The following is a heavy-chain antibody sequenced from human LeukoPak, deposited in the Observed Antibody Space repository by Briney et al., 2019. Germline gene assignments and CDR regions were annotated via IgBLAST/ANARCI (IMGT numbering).Heavy chain of an antibody. J-gene: IGHJ6*03. CDR1: GGTFSSYA. CDR3: ARDGSGSYWYYYYYMDV. Sequence: GASVKVSCKASGGTFSSYAISWVRQAPGQGLEWMGGIIPIFGTANYAQKLQGRVTMTTDTSTSTAYMELRSLRSDDTAVYYCARDGSGSYWYYYYYMDVWGKGTTVTVSS. V-gene: IGHV1-69*05. D-gene: IGHD3-10*01. CDR2: IIPIFGTA.